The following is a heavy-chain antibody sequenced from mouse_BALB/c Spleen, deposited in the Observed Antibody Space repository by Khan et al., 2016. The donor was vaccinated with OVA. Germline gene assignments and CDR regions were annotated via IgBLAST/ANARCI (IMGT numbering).Heavy chain of an antibody. CDR1: GYTIKDIY. CDR3: RKSTKNA. V-gene: IGHV14-3*02. J-gene: IGHJ2*01. Sequence: VQLKESGAELVKPAASLKLSCTASGYTIKDIYIHWVKQRPEKGLERIRRTDPANGNTKYDPKFQGKATITADTSSNTAYLQLSSLTSEDTAVYYCRKSTKNAWGKGTTRTGSS. CDR2: TDPANGNT.